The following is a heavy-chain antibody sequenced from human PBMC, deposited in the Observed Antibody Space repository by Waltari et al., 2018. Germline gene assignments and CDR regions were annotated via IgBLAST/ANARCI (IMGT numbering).Heavy chain of an antibody. J-gene: IGHJ5*02. CDR3: ARDYCDRTSCSVA. CDR1: GFTVRSKY. CDR2: IYSGGST. Sequence: EVQLVESGGDLIHPGGSLRLSCAAAGFTVRSKYMSWVRQAPGKGLEWVSMIYSGGSTYYGDSVKGRFTISRDSSKTTLYLQMNSLRAEDTAVYYCARDYCDRTSCSVAWGQGTLVTVSS. D-gene: IGHD2-2*01. V-gene: IGHV3-53*01.